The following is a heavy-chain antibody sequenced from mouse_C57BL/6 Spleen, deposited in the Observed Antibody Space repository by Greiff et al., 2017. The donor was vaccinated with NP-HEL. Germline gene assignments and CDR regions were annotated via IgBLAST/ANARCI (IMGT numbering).Heavy chain of an antibody. CDR2: INYDGSST. J-gene: IGHJ2*01. V-gene: IGHV5-16*01. CDR1: GFTFSDYY. D-gene: IGHD1-1*01. CDR3: ARDRSSYFDY. Sequence: EVMLVESEGGLVQPGSSMKLSCTASGFTFSDYYMAWVRQVPEKGLEWVANINYDGSSTYYLDSLKSRFIISRDNAKNILYLQISSLKSEDTATYYCARDRSSYFDYWGQGTTLTVSS.